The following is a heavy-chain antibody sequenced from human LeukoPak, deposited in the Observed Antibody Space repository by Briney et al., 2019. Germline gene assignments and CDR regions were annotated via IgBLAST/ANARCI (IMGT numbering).Heavy chain of an antibody. V-gene: IGHV3-43D*03. CDR3: AKAVGYSYGNEAFDI. D-gene: IGHD5-18*01. CDR2: ITWDGGST. J-gene: IGHJ3*02. CDR1: GFTFDDYV. Sequence: GGSLRLSCAASGFTFDDYVMHWVRQAPGKGLEWVSLITWDGGSTYYADSVKGRFTISRDNSKNSLYLQINSLRAEDMALYYCAKAVGYSYGNEAFDIWGQGTMVTVSS.